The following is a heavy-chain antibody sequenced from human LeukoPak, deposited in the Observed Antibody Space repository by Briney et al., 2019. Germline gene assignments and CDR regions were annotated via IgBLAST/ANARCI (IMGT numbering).Heavy chain of an antibody. D-gene: IGHD5-24*01. V-gene: IGHV3-33*08. J-gene: IGHJ4*02. Sequence: PGRSLRLSCAASGFTFRNYGMHWIRQAPGKGLEWVAVIWYDGSNKYYADSVKGRFTISRDNSKNTLYLQMNSLRAEDTAVYYCARDKEMALDYWGQGTLVTVSS. CDR2: IWYDGSNK. CDR3: ARDKEMALDY. CDR1: GFTFRNYG.